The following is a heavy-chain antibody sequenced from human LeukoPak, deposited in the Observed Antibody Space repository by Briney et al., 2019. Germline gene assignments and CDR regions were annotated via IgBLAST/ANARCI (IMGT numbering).Heavy chain of an antibody. D-gene: IGHD3-3*01. Sequence: PSETLPLTCTVSGGSISSNSYYWGWIRQPPGKGLEWIGSIYYSGSTYYNPSLKSRVTISVDTSKNQFSLKLNSVTAADTAVYYCATRYLEWLLDYWGQGTLVTVSS. CDR3: ATRYLEWLLDY. J-gene: IGHJ4*02. V-gene: IGHV4-39*01. CDR1: GGSISSNSYY. CDR2: IYYSGST.